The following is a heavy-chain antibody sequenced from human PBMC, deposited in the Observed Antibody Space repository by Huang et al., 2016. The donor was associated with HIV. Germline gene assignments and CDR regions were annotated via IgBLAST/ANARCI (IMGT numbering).Heavy chain of an antibody. V-gene: IGHV7-4-1*02. D-gene: IGHD3-3*01. J-gene: IGHJ4*02. CDR3: AREHRAAYDFWSGYQYYFDY. CDR1: GYTFTSYA. Sequence: QVQLVQSGSELKKPGASVKVSCKASGYTFTSYAMNWVRQAPGQGLEWMGWIHTNTGNPTYAQGCTGRFVFSLDTSVSTAYLQISSLKAEDTAVYYCAREHRAAYDFWSGYQYYFDYWGQGTLVTVSS. CDR2: IHTNTGNP.